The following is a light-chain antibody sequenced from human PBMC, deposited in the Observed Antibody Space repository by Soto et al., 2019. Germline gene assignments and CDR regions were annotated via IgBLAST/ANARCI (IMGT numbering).Light chain of an antibody. CDR3: QTWGAGFRV. CDR2: LDSAGRH. CDR1: SGHSTYA. V-gene: IGLV4-69*01. Sequence: QLVLTQSPSASASLGASVKLTCTLSSGHSTYAIAWHQQQPEKGPRFLMNLDSAGRHRKGDEIPDRFSGSSSGAERSLTIYGLQSEDEADYYCQTWGAGFRVFGGGTKLTVL. J-gene: IGLJ3*02.